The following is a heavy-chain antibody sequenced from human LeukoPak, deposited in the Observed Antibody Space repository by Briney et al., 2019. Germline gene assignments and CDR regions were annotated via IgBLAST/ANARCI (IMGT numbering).Heavy chain of an antibody. CDR1: GGSISSYY. CDR2: IYYSGST. Sequence: PSETLSLTCTVSGGSISSYYWSWIRQPSGKGLEWIGYIYYSGSTNYNPSLKSRVTISVDTSKNQFSLKLSSVTAADTAVYYCARLRIAVAGSHYYYYYYGMDVWGQGTTVTVSS. J-gene: IGHJ6*02. CDR3: ARLRIAVAGSHYYYYYYGMDV. D-gene: IGHD6-19*01. V-gene: IGHV4-59*08.